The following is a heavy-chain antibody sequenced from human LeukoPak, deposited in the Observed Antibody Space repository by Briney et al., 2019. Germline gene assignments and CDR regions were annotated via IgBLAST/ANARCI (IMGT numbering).Heavy chain of an antibody. V-gene: IGHV3-30*18. Sequence: GGSLRLSCEASGFTFSSYSMNWVRQAPGKGLEWVAVISYDGSNKYYADSVKGRFTISRDNSKNTLYLQMNSLRAEDTAVYYCAKGLPLLWFGEFVDYWGQGTLVTVSS. J-gene: IGHJ4*02. CDR1: GFTFSSYS. CDR2: ISYDGSNK. D-gene: IGHD3-10*01. CDR3: AKGLPLLWFGEFVDY.